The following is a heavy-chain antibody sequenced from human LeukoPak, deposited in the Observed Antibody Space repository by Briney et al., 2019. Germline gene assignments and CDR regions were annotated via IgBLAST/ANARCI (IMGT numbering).Heavy chain of an antibody. V-gene: IGHV3-23*01. CDR3: THYYDGSGYYGAFDS. CDR1: GFPFSSYG. Sequence: PGGSLRLSCAASGFPFSSYGMNWVRQAPGKGLEWVSSIGGTGGSTYYADSVKGRFTISRDNSKNTLYLQMNSLRAEDTAVYYCTHYYDGSGYYGAFDSWGQGTMVTVPS. D-gene: IGHD3-22*01. J-gene: IGHJ3*02. CDR2: IGGTGGST.